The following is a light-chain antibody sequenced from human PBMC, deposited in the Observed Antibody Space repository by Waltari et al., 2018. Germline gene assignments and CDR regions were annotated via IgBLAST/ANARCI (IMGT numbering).Light chain of an antibody. CDR1: QSVLYSSNNKNY. V-gene: IGKV4-1*01. J-gene: IGKJ1*01. CDR3: QQYYSAPQT. Sequence: DIVMTQSPDSLAVSLGERATINCKSSQSVLYSSNNKNYLAWYQQKPGQPPKLLIYWASTREAGVPDRCSGSGSGTDFTLTSSSLQAEDVAVYYCQQYYSAPQTFGQGTKVEIK. CDR2: WAS.